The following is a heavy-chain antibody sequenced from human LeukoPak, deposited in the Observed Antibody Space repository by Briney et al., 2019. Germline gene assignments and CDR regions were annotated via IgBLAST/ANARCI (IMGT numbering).Heavy chain of an antibody. CDR2: ISAYNGNT. V-gene: IGHV1-18*01. J-gene: IGHJ2*01. Sequence: ASVKVSCKASGYTFTSYGMSWVRQAPGQGLEWVGWISAYNGNTTYAQKLQGRVTITTDTSTSTAYMELRSLRSDDTAVYYCARVELDDYGDYYWYFDLWGRGTLVTVSS. D-gene: IGHD4-17*01. CDR1: GYTFTSYG. CDR3: ARVELDDYGDYYWYFDL.